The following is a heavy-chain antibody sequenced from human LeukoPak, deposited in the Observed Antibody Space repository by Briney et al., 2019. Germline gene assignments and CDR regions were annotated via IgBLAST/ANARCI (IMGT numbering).Heavy chain of an antibody. CDR1: GFTFSSYA. Sequence: GGSLRLSCAASGFTFSSYAMSWVRQAPGKGLEWVANIKQDGSEKYYVDSAKGRFTISRDNARNSLYLQMNSLRAEDTAVYYCARGTIAVAGTDYWGQGTLVTVSS. J-gene: IGHJ4*02. D-gene: IGHD6-19*01. CDR2: IKQDGSEK. V-gene: IGHV3-7*01. CDR3: ARGTIAVAGTDY.